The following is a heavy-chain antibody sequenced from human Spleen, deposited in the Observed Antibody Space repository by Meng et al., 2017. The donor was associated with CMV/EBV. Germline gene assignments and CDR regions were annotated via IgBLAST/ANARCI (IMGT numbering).Heavy chain of an antibody. Sequence: SETLSLTCSVYGTLCSGYYWLWIRQPPGKGLEWIGEIDHSGSTIYNASLKSRLTISLDTSKKQFSLKLTSVTAADTAMYYCARGRGIAVAGLWGQGTLVTVSS. CDR3: ARGRGIAVAGL. D-gene: IGHD6-19*01. CDR1: GTLCSGYY. V-gene: IGHV4-34*01. J-gene: IGHJ4*02. CDR2: IDHSGST.